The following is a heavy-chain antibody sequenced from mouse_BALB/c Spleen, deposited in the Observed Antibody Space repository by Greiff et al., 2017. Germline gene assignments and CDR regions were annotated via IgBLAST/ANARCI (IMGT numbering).Heavy chain of an antibody. V-gene: IGHV5-9-3*01. CDR2: ISSGGSYT. CDR3: AREDYDGGFAY. J-gene: IGHJ3*01. CDR1: GFTFSSYA. Sequence: EVKVVESGGGLVKPGGSLKLSCAASGFTFSSYAMSWVRQTPEKRLEWVATISSGGSYTYYPDSVKGRFTISRDNAKNTLYLQMSSLRSEDTAMYYCAREDYDGGFAYWGQGTLVTVSA. D-gene: IGHD2-4*01.